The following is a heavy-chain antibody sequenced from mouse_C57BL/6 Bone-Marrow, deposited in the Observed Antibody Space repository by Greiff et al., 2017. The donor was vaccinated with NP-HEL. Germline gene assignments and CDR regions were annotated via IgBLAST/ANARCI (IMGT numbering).Heavy chain of an antibody. D-gene: IGHD2-4*01. CDR3: ARPNDYDAYAMDY. Sequence: QVPLQQPGAELVKPGASLRLSCTASGYTFTSSWMHWVKQRPGRGLEWIGRIDPNRGGTKCNETFKSKAPLTVDKPSRKAHKQLSSQTSDDATVYYCARPNDYDAYAMDYWGQGTSVTVSS. CDR2: IDPNRGGT. V-gene: IGHV1-72*01. CDR1: GYTFTSSW. J-gene: IGHJ4*01.